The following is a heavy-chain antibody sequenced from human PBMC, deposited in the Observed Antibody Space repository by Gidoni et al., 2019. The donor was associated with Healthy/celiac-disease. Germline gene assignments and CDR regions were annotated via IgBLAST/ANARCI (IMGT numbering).Heavy chain of an antibody. J-gene: IGHJ6*02. D-gene: IGHD1-26*01. V-gene: IGHV1-69*01. CDR1: GGTFSRYA. Sequence: QAQLVQPGAEVKKPGSSVKVSCKASGGTFSRYAISRVRQAPGQGHEWMGGIITIFGTANYAQKFQGRVTITADESTSTAYMELSSLRSEDTAVYYCARVEKSGSYYEYYYYYGMDVWGQGTTVTVSS. CDR3: ARVEKSGSYYEYYYYYGMDV. CDR2: IITIFGTA.